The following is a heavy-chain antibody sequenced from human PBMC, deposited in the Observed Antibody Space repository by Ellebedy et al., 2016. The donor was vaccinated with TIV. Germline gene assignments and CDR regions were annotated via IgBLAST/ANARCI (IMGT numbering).Heavy chain of an antibody. V-gene: IGHV3-9*01. CDR2: ISWNSGSI. Sequence: SLKISXAASGFTFDDYAMHWVRQAPGKGLEWVSGISWNSGSIGYADSVKGRFTISRDNAKNSLYLQMNSLRAEDTALYYCAKDITQGIAVGTIDYWGQGTLVTVSS. D-gene: IGHD6-19*01. J-gene: IGHJ4*02. CDR1: GFTFDDYA. CDR3: AKDITQGIAVGTIDY.